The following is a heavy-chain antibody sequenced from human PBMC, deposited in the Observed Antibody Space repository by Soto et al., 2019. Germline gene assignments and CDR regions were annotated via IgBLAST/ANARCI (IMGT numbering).Heavy chain of an antibody. CDR1: GGSITPYY. D-gene: IGHD5-18*01. CDR2: ISYTGST. J-gene: IGHJ4*02. Sequence: SETLSLTCTVSGGSITPYYWSWIRQTPGKGLEWIGYISYTGSTNYNPSLKSRLTISIDTSKNQFSLKVTSVTSADTAVYFCARAQPNPRGYSFGPFDYWGQGTLVTV. V-gene: IGHV4-59*01. CDR3: ARAQPNPRGYSFGPFDY.